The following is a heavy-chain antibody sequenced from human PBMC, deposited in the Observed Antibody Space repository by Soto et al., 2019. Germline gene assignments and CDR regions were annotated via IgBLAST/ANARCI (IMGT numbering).Heavy chain of an antibody. J-gene: IGHJ5*02. CDR1: GDSIISSDFY. V-gene: IGHV4-39*01. CDR3: ARHSLALRKNNWFDP. Sequence: SETLSLTCTVSGDSIISSDFYWGWVRQPPGKGLEWIGSIFYLGSSYYNPSLKSRVTMTVDTSKNQFSLRLRSVTAADTALYFCARHSLALRKNNWFDPWGQGIMVTVSS. D-gene: IGHD3-3*02. CDR2: IFYLGSS.